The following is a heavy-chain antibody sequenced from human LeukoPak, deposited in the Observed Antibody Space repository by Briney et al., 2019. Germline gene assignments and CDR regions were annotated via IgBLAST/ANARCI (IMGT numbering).Heavy chain of an antibody. CDR1: GYTFTSYY. CDR3: ARDTYSGYSYGLLDP. CDR2: INPSGGST. J-gene: IGHJ5*02. D-gene: IGHD5-18*01. Sequence: ASVKVSCKASGYTFTSYYMHWVRQAPGQGLEWMGIINPSGGSTSYAQKFQGRVTMTRDTSTSTVYMELSSLRSEDTAVYYCARDTYSGYSYGLLDPWGQGTLVTVSS. V-gene: IGHV1-46*01.